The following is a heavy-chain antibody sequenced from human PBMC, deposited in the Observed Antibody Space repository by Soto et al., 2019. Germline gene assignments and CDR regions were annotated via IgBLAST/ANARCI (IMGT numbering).Heavy chain of an antibody. CDR3: ARGSRRTFDY. V-gene: IGHV3-21*01. CDR2: ISSGGSFI. Sequence: EVQLVESGGGLVKPGGSLRLSCAASGFTFSDFTMNWVRQAPGKGLQWVSSISSGGSFISYADSVRGRFTISRDNAKNSLYLQVDSLRAEDTAVFFCARGSRRTFDYGGQGTLVTVSS. CDR1: GFTFSDFT. J-gene: IGHJ4*02. D-gene: IGHD6-13*01.